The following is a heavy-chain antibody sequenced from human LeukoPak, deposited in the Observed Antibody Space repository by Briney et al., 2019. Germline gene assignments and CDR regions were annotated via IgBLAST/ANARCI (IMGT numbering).Heavy chain of an antibody. CDR2: IYHSGST. J-gene: IGHJ4*02. D-gene: IGHD3-22*01. Sequence: SETLSLTCAVSGGSISSSNWWSWVRQPPGKGLEWIGEIYHSGSTNYNPSLKSRVTISVDKSKNQFSLKLSSVTAADTAVYYCARGLGSSGYYYVLDYWGQGTLVTVSS. CDR3: ARGLGSSGYYYVLDY. CDR1: GGSISSSNW. V-gene: IGHV4-4*02.